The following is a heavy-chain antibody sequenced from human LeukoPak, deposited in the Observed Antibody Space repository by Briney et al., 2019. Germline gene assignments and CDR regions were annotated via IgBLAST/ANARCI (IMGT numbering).Heavy chain of an antibody. CDR3: ARQGGDTMVRGVIRDWFDP. J-gene: IGHJ5*02. CDR1: GGSISSYY. V-gene: IGHV4-59*08. CDR2: IYYSGST. D-gene: IGHD3-10*01. Sequence: SETLSLTCTVSGGSISSYYWSWIRQPPGKGLEWVGYIYYSGSTNYNPSLKSRVTISVDTSKNQFSLKLISVTAADTAVYYCARQGGDTMVRGVIRDWFDPWGQGTLVTVSS.